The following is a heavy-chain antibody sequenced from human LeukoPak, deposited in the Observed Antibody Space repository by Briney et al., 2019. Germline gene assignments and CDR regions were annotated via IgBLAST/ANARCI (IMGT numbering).Heavy chain of an antibody. CDR2: IKQDGSEK. V-gene: IGHV3-7*01. J-gene: IGHJ4*02. CDR3: ARDLRFREDF. Sequence: GGSLRLSCAASGFTFSSHWMNWVRQAPGKGLEWVANIKQDGSEKYYVDSVKGRFTISRDNAKNSLYLQMNSLRAEDTAVYYCARDLRFREDFWGQGTLVTVSS. D-gene: IGHD3-10*01. CDR1: GFTFSSHW.